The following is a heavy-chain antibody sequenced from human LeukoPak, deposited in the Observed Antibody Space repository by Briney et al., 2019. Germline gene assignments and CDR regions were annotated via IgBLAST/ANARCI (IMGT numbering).Heavy chain of an antibody. CDR3: ARAMYHDFWNVEY. V-gene: IGHV3-23*01. Sequence: GGSLRLSCAASGFTFSSNSMSWVRQAPGKGLEWVSGISGSGGSTDYADSVKGRFTISRDNSKNTVYLQTNSLRLEDTAVYYCARAMYHDFWNVEYWGRGTLVTVSS. D-gene: IGHD3-3*01. CDR1: GFTFSSNS. CDR2: ISGSGGST. J-gene: IGHJ4*02.